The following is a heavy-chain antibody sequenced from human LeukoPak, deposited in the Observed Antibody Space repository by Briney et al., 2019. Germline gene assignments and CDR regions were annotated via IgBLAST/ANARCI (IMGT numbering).Heavy chain of an antibody. CDR1: GGSISSYY. J-gene: IGHJ4*02. D-gene: IGHD6-13*01. CDR2: IYYSGST. Sequence: PSETLSLTCTVSGGSISSYYWSWIRQPPGKGLEWIGYIYYSGSTNYNPSLKSRVTISVDTSKNQFSLKLSSVTAADTAVYYCATLGGSSWFFDYWGQGTLVTVSS. CDR3: ATLGGSSWFFDY. V-gene: IGHV4-59*08.